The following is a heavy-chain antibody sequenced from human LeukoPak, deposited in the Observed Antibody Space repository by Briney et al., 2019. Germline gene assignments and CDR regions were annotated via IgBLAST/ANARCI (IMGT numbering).Heavy chain of an antibody. CDR2: INTNTGNP. V-gene: IGHV7-4-1*02. D-gene: IGHD5-18*01. CDR1: GYTFSSYA. Sequence: ASVKASCKASGYTFSSYAINWVRQAPGQGLEWMGWINTNTGNPTYAQGFTGRFVFSLDTSVSTAYLQISSLKAEDTAMYYCAMLESYDLDYWGQGTLVTVSS. J-gene: IGHJ4*02. CDR3: AMLESYDLDY.